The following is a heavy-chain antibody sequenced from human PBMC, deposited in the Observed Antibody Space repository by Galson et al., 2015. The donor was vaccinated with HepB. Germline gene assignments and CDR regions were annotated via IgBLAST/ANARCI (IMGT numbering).Heavy chain of an antibody. CDR2: ISSSSSTI. D-gene: IGHD2-21*02. Sequence: SLRLSCAASGFTFSSYSMNWVRQAPGKGLEWVSYISSSSSTIYYADSVKGRFTISRDNAKNSLYLQMNSLRAEDTAVYYCARGRRLTNPLYFDYWGQGTLVTVSS. CDR1: GFTFSSYS. V-gene: IGHV3-48*01. J-gene: IGHJ4*02. CDR3: ARGRRLTNPLYFDY.